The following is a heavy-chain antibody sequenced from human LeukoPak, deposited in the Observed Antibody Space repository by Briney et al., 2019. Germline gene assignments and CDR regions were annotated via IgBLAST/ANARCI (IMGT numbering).Heavy chain of an antibody. CDR1: GFSFSPDEVG. CDR3: AHRLRMTATNTRYWYFDL. D-gene: IGHD2-15*01. CDR2: IYWYDDK. J-gene: IGHJ2*01. Sequence: SGRTLIKSCEASGFTFSFYGFSFSPDEVGVGWIRQPPGKALEWLALIYWYDDKRYSPTLNRRLTNSKDTSKNQVVLTMTNMDPVDTATYYCAHRLRMTATNTRYWYFDLWGRGTLVTVSS. V-gene: IGHV2-5*01.